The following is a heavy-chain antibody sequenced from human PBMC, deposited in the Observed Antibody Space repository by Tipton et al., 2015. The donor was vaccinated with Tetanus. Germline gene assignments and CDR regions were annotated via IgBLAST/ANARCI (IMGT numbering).Heavy chain of an antibody. CDR2: IFYIGSA. CDR1: GGSISSSSYY. CDR3: ARRVTMPSAPSRYFDY. V-gene: IGHV4-39*01. D-gene: IGHD4/OR15-4a*01. Sequence: TLSLTCTVSGGSISSSSYYWGWIRQPPGKGLEWIGNIFYIGSAYYNPSLRSRVTISVDTSKNQFSLKLSSVTAADTALYYCARRVTMPSAPSRYFDYWGQGTLSPSPQ. J-gene: IGHJ4*02.